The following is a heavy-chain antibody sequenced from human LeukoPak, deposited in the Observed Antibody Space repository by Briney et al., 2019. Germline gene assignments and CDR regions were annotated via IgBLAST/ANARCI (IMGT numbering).Heavy chain of an antibody. CDR2: IIPIFGTT. J-gene: IGHJ6*03. V-gene: IGHV1-69*06. Sequence: VASVKVSCKVSGGTFSSYAISWVRQAPGQGLEWMGGIIPIFGTTNYAQKFQDRVTITADKSTSTAYMELSSLRSEDTAVYYCARVVGLTGYSSSWYSGYYYYMDVWGKGTTVTVSS. CDR3: ARVVGLTGYSSSWYSGYYYYMDV. CDR1: GGTFSSYA. D-gene: IGHD6-13*01.